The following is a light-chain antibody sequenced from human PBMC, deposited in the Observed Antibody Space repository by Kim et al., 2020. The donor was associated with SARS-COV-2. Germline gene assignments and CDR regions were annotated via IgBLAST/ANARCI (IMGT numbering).Light chain of an antibody. Sequence: EIVLTQSPATLSLSPGERATLSCRASQSVSNYLAWYQQKPGQAPRLLIYDASNRATGIPARFSGSGSGTDFTLTINSLEPEDFAVYYCQQRSNWPPLTFGGGIKVDIK. CDR1: QSVSNY. CDR3: QQRSNWPPLT. J-gene: IGKJ4*01. V-gene: IGKV3-11*01. CDR2: DAS.